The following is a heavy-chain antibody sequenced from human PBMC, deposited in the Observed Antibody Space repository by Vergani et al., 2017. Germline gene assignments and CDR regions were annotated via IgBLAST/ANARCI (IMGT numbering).Heavy chain of an antibody. CDR1: GYTFTGYY. CDR3: ARAGIVVVPAAIQGWFDP. CDR2: INPNSGGT. J-gene: IGHJ5*02. Sequence: QVQLVQSGAEVKKPGASVKVSCKASGYTFTGYYMHWVRQAPGQGLEWMGWINPNSGGTNYAQKFQGRVTMTRDTSISTAYMELSRLRSDDTAVYYCARAGIVVVPAAIQGWFDPWGQGTLVTVSS. D-gene: IGHD2-2*02. V-gene: IGHV1-2*02.